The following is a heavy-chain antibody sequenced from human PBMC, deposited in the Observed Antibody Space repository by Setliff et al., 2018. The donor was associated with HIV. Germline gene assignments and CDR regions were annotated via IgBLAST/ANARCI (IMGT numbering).Heavy chain of an antibody. Sequence: SETLSLTCTVSGDSIGYYYWSWIRQPAGRGLEWMGRIHTSGSTNYNPSLTSRVTLSVDTSKNQFFLKLTSLSAADTAVYYCATFADGPDSWGQGTLVTVSS. CDR3: ATFADGPDS. J-gene: IGHJ4*02. CDR2: IHTSGST. D-gene: IGHD3-3*01. V-gene: IGHV4-4*07. CDR1: GDSIGYYY.